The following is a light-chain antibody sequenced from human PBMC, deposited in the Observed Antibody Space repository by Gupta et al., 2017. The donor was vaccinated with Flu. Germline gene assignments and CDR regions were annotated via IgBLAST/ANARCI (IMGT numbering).Light chain of an antibody. J-gene: IGLJ1*01. CDR1: SSNIGSNT. CDR2: TNN. CDR3: AAFDDSTNSYV. Sequence: QSVLAQPPSASGTPGQRVTISCSGSSSNIGSNTVNWYQQLPGTAPKLLIYTNNQRPSAVPDRFSGSKSATSASLASSWLQAEDETDYYCAAFDDSTNSYVFGTGTKVTVL. V-gene: IGLV1-44*01.